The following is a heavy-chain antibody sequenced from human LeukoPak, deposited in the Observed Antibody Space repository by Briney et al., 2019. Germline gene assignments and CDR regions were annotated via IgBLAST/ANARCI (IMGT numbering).Heavy chain of an antibody. CDR1: GGFISSSSLY. J-gene: IGHJ4*02. V-gene: IGHV4-39*01. D-gene: IGHD3-22*01. CDR3: ARLIPYYYDSSGYRYYFDF. Sequence: PSETLSLTCTVSGGFISSSSLYWGWIRQTPGKGLEWIGSIYYDGTTYYNPSLKSRVTISADTSKNQFSLKLSPVTAADTAVYYCARLIPYYYDSSGYRYYFDFWGQGTLVTVSS. CDR2: IYYDGTT.